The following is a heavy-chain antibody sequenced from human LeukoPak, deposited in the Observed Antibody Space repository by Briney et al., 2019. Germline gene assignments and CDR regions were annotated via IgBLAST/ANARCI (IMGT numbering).Heavy chain of an antibody. CDR1: GYTFTSYG. CDR2: ISAYNGNT. Sequence: ASVKVSCKASGYTFTSYGISWVRQAPGQGLEWMGWISAYNGNTNYAQKLQGRVTMTTDTSTSTAYMELSSLRSEDTAVYYCARSRSSSSTYYYYYYMDVWGKGTTVTVSS. D-gene: IGHD6-6*01. CDR3: ARSRSSSSTYYYYYYMDV. J-gene: IGHJ6*03. V-gene: IGHV1-18*01.